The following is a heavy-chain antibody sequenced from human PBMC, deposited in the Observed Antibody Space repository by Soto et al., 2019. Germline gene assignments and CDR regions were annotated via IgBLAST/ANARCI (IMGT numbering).Heavy chain of an antibody. CDR1: GGSISSYY. D-gene: IGHD6-13*01. Sequence: SETLSLTCTVSGGSISSYYWSWIRQPPGKGLEWIGYIYYSGSTNYNPSLKSRVTISVDTSKNQFSLKLSSVTAADTAVYYCARTDHGYSSSYFDYWGQGTLVTVSS. CDR3: ARTDHGYSSSYFDY. J-gene: IGHJ4*02. V-gene: IGHV4-59*08. CDR2: IYYSGST.